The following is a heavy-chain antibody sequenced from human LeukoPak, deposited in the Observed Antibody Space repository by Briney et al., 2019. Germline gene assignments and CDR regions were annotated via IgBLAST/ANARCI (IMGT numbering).Heavy chain of an antibody. D-gene: IGHD6-19*01. CDR3: AKIAVAGTRDY. Sequence: GGSLRLSCAASGFSFSDHYMDWVRQAPGKGLEWVGRTRNKANSYTTEYAASVKGRFTISRDDSKNSLYLQMNSLKSEDTAVYCCAKIAVAGTRDYWGQGTLVTVSS. V-gene: IGHV3-72*01. J-gene: IGHJ4*02. CDR1: GFSFSDHY. CDR2: TRNKANSYTT.